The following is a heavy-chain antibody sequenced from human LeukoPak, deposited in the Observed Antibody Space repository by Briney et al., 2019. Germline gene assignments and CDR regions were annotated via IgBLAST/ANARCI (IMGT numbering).Heavy chain of an antibody. D-gene: IGHD6-13*01. CDR1: GGSISSYY. J-gene: IGHJ3*02. Sequence: SETLSLTCTVSGGSISSYYWSWIRQPPGKGLEWIGEINHSGSTNYNPSLKSRVTISVDTSKNQFSLKLSSVTAADTAVYYCARRSSSSRFDIWGQGTMVTVSS. V-gene: IGHV4-34*01. CDR3: ARRSSSSRFDI. CDR2: INHSGST.